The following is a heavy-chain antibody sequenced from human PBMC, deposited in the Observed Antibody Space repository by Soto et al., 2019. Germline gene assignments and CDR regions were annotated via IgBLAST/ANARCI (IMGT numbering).Heavy chain of an antibody. CDR2: IKSKTDGGTT. Sequence: GGSLRLSCAASGFTLSNAWMSWVRQAPGKGLEWVGRIKSKTDGGTTDYAAPVKGRFTISRDDSKNTLYLQMNSLKTEDTAVYYCTSHMHYYDMDHWGQGTLGTVSS. D-gene: IGHD3-22*01. CDR1: GFTLSNAW. J-gene: IGHJ4*02. V-gene: IGHV3-15*01. CDR3: TSHMHYYDMDH.